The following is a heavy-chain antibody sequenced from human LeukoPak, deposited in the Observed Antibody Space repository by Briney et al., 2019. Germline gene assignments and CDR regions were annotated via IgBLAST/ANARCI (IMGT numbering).Heavy chain of an antibody. V-gene: IGHV3-23*01. CDR3: AKTRSWYYFDY. CDR2: ISGSGGST. J-gene: IGHJ4*02. D-gene: IGHD6-13*01. CDR1: GFDFSGFS. Sequence: GGSLRLSCVVSGFDFSGFSMSWVRQAPGRGLEWVSVISGSGGSTYYAESVKGRFTISRDKSKNTLYLQMNSLRAEDTAVYYCAKTRSWYYFDYWGQGTLVTVSS.